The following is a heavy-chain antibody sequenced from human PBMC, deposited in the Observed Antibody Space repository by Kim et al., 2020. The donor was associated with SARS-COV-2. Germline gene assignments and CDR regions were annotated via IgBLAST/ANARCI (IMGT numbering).Heavy chain of an antibody. D-gene: IGHD2-15*01. CDR2: IYSGGST. CDR1: GFTVSSNY. J-gene: IGHJ3*02. CDR3: ASEGERYLGYCSGGSCSGAFDI. Sequence: GGSLRLSCAASGFTVSSNYMSWVRQAPGKGLEWVSVIYSGGSTYYADSVKGRFTISRDNSKNTLYLQMNSLRAEDTAVYYCASEGERYLGYCSGGSCSGAFDIWGQGTMVTVSS. V-gene: IGHV3-53*01.